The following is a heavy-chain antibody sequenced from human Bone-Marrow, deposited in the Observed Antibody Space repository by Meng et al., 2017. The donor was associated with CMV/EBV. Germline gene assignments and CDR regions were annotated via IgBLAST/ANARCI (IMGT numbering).Heavy chain of an antibody. D-gene: IGHD3-3*01. CDR1: GGSFTGYF. J-gene: IGHJ5*02. CDR3: ARRGLRFLEWLLFSWFDP. V-gene: IGHV4-34*01. CDR2: INHSGNT. Sequence: SETLSLTCAVYGGSFTGYFWTWIRQPPGKGLEWVGEINHSGNTNYNPSLKSRVTISVDTSKNQFSLKLSSVTAADTAVYYCARRGLRFLEWLLFSWFDPWGQGTLVTVSS.